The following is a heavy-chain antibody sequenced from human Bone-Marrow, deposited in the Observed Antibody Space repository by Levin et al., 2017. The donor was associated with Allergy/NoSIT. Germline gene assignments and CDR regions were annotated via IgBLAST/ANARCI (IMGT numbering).Heavy chain of an antibody. CDR3: ARDKGGTYYAGFDY. V-gene: IGHV3-74*01. CDR2: INSDGSTT. Sequence: PGGSLRLSCAASEFTFSSYWMHWVRQVPGKGLVWVSRINSDGSTTTYADSVKGRFTISRDNAKNTLYLQMSSLRAEDTAVYYCARDKGGTYYAGFDYWGQGTLVTVSS. J-gene: IGHJ4*02. D-gene: IGHD1-26*01. CDR1: EFTFSSYW.